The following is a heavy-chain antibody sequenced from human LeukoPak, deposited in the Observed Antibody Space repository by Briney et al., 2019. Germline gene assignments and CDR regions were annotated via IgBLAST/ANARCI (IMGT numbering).Heavy chain of an antibody. CDR3: ARRLNVPGPYFDY. Sequence: KPSETLSLTCTVSGGSISSYYWTWIRQPPGKGLEWIGYITYGGSTNYNPSLKSRVTISIDTSKSQFSLKLSSVTAADTAVYYCARRLNVPGPYFDYWGQGTLVTVSS. J-gene: IGHJ4*02. CDR1: GGSISSYY. CDR2: ITYGGST. V-gene: IGHV4-59*12. D-gene: IGHD3-16*01.